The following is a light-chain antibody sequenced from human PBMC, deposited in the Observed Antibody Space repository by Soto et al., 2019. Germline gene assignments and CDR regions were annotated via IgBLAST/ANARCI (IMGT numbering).Light chain of an antibody. CDR2: GNR. V-gene: IGLV1-40*01. CDR1: SSNLGADYD. Sequence: QSVLTQPPSVSGTPGQTVSISCAGTSSNLGADYDVHWYQQLPGTAPRLLIFGNRVRPSGVPDRFSGSKSGTSASLAITGLQAEDEAIYYCQSYDNSLITAIFGAGTKVTVL. J-gene: IGLJ2*01. CDR3: QSYDNSLITAI.